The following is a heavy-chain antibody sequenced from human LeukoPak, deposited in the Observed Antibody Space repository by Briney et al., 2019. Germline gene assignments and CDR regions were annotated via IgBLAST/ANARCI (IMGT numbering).Heavy chain of an antibody. CDR2: IYYSGTT. V-gene: IGHV4-31*03. D-gene: IGHD2-2*01. J-gene: IGHJ4*02. CDR1: GGSISSGGYY. CDR3: AVYGSSSFGY. Sequence: MASETLSLTCTVSGGSISSGGYYWSWIRQHPGKGLEWIGYIYYSGTTYYNPSLKSRVTISVDTSKNQFSLKLSSVTAADTAVYYCAVYGSSSFGYWGQGTLVTVSS.